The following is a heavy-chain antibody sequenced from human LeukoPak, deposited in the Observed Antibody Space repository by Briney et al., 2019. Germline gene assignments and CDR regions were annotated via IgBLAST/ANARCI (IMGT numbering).Heavy chain of an antibody. D-gene: IGHD2/OR15-2a*01. CDR2: ISDIGSI. Sequence: SETLSLTCTVSGGSISSSSYYWGWIRQPPGKGLEWIAYISDIGSINYNPSLKSRVTISLETSKNQFSLKLSSVTAADTAVYYCAGHHPRNTVDFWGQGTLVTVSS. CDR3: AGHHPRNTVDF. CDR1: GGSISSSSYY. V-gene: IGHV4-61*05. J-gene: IGHJ4*02.